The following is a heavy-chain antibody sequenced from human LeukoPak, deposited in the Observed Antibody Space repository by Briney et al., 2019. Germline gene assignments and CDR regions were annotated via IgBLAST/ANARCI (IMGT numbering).Heavy chain of an antibody. CDR2: IGTAGDT. D-gene: IGHD3-22*01. CDR1: GFTFSSYD. CDR3: ARATYYYDSSGYSSAFDI. J-gene: IGHJ3*02. V-gene: IGHV3-13*04. Sequence: GGSLRLSCAASGFTFSSYDMHWVRQATGKGLEWVSAIGTAGDTYYPGSVKGRFTISRENAKNSLYLQVNSLRAGDTAVYYCARATYYYDSSGYSSAFDIWGQGTMVTVSS.